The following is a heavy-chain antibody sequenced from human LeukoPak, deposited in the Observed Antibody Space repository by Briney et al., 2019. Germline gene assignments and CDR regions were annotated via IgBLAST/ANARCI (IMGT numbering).Heavy chain of an antibody. CDR1: GYTFTSYD. CDR3: ARFYAEVTTSPPYYYYYGMDV. D-gene: IGHD4-17*01. V-gene: IGHV1-8*01. J-gene: IGHJ6*02. CDR2: MNPNSGNT. Sequence: GASVKVSCKASGYTFTSYDINWVRQATGQGLEWMGWMNPNSGNTGYAQKFQGRVTTTRNTSISTAYMELSSLRSEDAAVYYCARFYAEVTTSPPYYYYYGMDVWGQGTTVTVSS.